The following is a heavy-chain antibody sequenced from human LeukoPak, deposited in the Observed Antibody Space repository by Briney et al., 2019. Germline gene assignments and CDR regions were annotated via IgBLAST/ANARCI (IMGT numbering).Heavy chain of an antibody. CDR1: GYSFTNYW. J-gene: IGHJ4*02. V-gene: IGHV5-51*01. Sequence: KHGESLEISCKGSGYSFTNYWIGWVRQMPGKGLEWMGIIYPGDSDTRYSPSFQGQVTISADKSISTAYLQWSSLKASDTAMYYCASRLGSGWYYFDYWGQGTLVTVSS. CDR3: ASRLGSGWYYFDY. D-gene: IGHD6-19*01. CDR2: IYPGDSDT.